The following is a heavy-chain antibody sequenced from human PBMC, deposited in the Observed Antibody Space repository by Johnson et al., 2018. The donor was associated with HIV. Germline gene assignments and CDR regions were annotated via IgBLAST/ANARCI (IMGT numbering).Heavy chain of an antibody. CDR2: ISYDGSTK. J-gene: IGHJ3*02. CDR1: GFTFSNFA. CDR3: AKGDYADSSGYWLGYDFFHI. Sequence: VQLVESGGGLVQPGRSLRLSCPASGFTFSNFAMHWVRQAPGKGLEWVVVISYDGSTKYFADSVKGRFTISRDNAKNSLYLQMHSLRLEDTAFYYCAKGDYADSSGYWLGYDFFHIWGQGTMVTVSS. V-gene: IGHV3-30*04. D-gene: IGHD3-22*01.